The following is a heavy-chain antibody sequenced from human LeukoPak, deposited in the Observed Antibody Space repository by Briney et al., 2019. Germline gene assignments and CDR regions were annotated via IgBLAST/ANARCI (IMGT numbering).Heavy chain of an antibody. J-gene: IGHJ6*02. CDR3: ARAGGTGVEYYYGMDV. V-gene: IGHV3-53*01. CDR1: GFTVSSNY. D-gene: IGHD1-14*01. Sequence: GGSLRLSCAASGFTVSSNYMSWVRQAPGKGLEWVSVIYSGGSSYYADSVKGRFTISRDNSKNTLYLQMNSLRAEDTAVYYCARAGGTGVEYYYGMDVWGQGTTVTVSS. CDR2: IYSGGSS.